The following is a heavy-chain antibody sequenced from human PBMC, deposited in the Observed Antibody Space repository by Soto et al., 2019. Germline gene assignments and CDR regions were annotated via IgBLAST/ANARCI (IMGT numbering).Heavy chain of an antibody. CDR1: GGSISSYY. V-gene: IGHV4-59*01. Sequence: SETLSLTCTVSGGSISSYYWSWIRQPPGKGLEWIGYIYYSGSTNYNPSLKSRVTISVDTSKNQFSLKLSSVTAADTAVYYCARDTPSYCSGGSCDPYFAYWGQGTLVTVSS. D-gene: IGHD2-15*01. CDR3: ARDTPSYCSGGSCDPYFAY. J-gene: IGHJ4*02. CDR2: IYYSGST.